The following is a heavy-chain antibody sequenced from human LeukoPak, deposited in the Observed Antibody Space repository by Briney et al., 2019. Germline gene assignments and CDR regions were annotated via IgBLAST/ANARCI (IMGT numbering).Heavy chain of an antibody. CDR2: IYHSGTT. Sequence: SETLSLTCTVSGYSISSGYFWGWIRQPPGKGLEWIGSIYHSGTTYYNPSLKSRVTISVDTSKNQFSLKLTSVTAADTAMYYCARQTGSGLFTLPGGQGTLVTVSS. CDR1: GYSISSGYF. CDR3: ARQTGSGLFTLP. D-gene: IGHD3/OR15-3a*01. J-gene: IGHJ4*02. V-gene: IGHV4-38-2*02.